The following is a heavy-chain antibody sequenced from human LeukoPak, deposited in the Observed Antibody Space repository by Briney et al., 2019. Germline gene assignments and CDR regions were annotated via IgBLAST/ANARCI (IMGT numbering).Heavy chain of an antibody. CDR1: GYTFTDYY. Sequence: ASVKVSCKASGYTFTDYYVHWVRQAPGQGLEWMGWINPNSGATNYARNFQGRVTMTRVTSISTAYMELSRLRSDDTAVYYCASGKSATAPDSNWYLDLWGRGTLVTVSS. CDR3: ASGKSATAPDSNWYLDL. V-gene: IGHV1-2*02. D-gene: IGHD6-13*01. CDR2: INPNSGAT. J-gene: IGHJ2*01.